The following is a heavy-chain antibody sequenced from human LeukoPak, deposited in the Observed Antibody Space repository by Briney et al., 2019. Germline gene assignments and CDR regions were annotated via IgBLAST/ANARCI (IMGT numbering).Heavy chain of an antibody. J-gene: IGHJ4*02. CDR1: GFTFNNYA. CDR3: VRAAPIDCSSTTCSLFDN. V-gene: IGHV3-23*01. D-gene: IGHD2-2*01. CDR2: ITIAGDGT. Sequence: PGGSLRLSCAGSGFTFNNYAMSWVRQTPTKGLEWVSTITIAGDGTYYADPVRGRFTMSRDKSKNTLYLQMSSLRAEDTAVYYCVRAAPIDCSSTTCSLFDNWGQGILVTASS.